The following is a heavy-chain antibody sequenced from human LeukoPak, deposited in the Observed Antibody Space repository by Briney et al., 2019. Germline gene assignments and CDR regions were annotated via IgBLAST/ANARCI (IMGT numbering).Heavy chain of an antibody. CDR3: ARVDSSSWYCDY. J-gene: IGHJ4*02. D-gene: IGHD6-13*01. CDR1: GGPISSYY. Sequence: SEALSHTCSVSGGPISSYYWSWIRQPPGKGLEWIGYIYYSGSTNYNPSLKSRVTISVDTSKNQFSLKLSSVTAADTAVYYCARVDSSSWYCDYWGQGTLVTLPS. CDR2: IYYSGST. V-gene: IGHV4-59*01.